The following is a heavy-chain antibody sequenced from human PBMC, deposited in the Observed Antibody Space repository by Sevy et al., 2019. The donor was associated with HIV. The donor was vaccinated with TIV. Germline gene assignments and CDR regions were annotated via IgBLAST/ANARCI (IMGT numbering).Heavy chain of an antibody. V-gene: IGHV3-7*01. CDR3: ARYGGYIDH. CDR2: IKSDGSDK. CDR1: GFTFSIYY. Sequence: GESLRLSCAASGFTFSIYYMTWARQAPGKGLEWVANIKSDGSDKYYVDSVKGRFTISRDNAKNSLYLQMNSLTAEDTAVYYCARYGGYIDHWGHGTLVTVSS. J-gene: IGHJ4*01. D-gene: IGHD2-15*01.